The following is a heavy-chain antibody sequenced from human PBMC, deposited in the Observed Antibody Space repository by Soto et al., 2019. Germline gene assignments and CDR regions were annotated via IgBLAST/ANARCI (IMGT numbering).Heavy chain of an antibody. D-gene: IGHD3-3*01. CDR2: INSDGSST. CDR1: GFTFSSYW. Sequence: GGSLRLSCAASGFTFSSYWMHWVRQAPGKGLVWVSRINSDGSSTSYADSVKGRFTISRDNAKNTLYLQMNSLRAEDTAVYYCASGPGFLEWSPIDYWGQGTLVTVSS. J-gene: IGHJ4*02. CDR3: ASGPGFLEWSPIDY. V-gene: IGHV3-74*01.